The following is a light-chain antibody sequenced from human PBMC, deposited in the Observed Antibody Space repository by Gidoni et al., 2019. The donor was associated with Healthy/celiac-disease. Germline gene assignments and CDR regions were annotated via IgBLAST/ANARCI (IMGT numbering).Light chain of an antibody. V-gene: IGKV1-6*01. CDR1: QGIRND. CDR3: LQDYNYPYT. J-gene: IGKJ2*01. Sequence: AIQMTQSPSSLSASVGDRVTITCRASQGIRNDLGWYQQKPGKAPKLLIYATSSLQSGVPSRFSGSGSGTDFTLTISSLQPEDFATYYCLQDYNYPYTFXQXTKLEIK. CDR2: ATS.